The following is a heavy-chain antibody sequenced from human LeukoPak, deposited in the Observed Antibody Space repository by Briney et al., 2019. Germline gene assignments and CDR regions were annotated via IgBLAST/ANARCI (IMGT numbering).Heavy chain of an antibody. CDR1: SASISSYS. Sequence: PSETLSLTCTVSSASISSYSWSWLRQPAGKGLEWIGRIYTSGSTNYNPSLKSRVTMSIDTSTNQFSLRLTSVAAADMAVYYCARYYGSRILGYYMDVWGKGTTVTVSS. CDR3: ARYYGSRILGYYMDV. J-gene: IGHJ6*03. D-gene: IGHD3-10*01. CDR2: IYTSGST. V-gene: IGHV4-4*07.